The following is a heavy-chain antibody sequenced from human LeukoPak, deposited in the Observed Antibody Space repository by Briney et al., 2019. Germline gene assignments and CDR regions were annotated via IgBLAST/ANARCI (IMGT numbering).Heavy chain of an antibody. D-gene: IGHD2-21*02. V-gene: IGHV1-69*05. CDR2: IIPIFGTA. J-gene: IGHJ4*02. Sequence: SVKVSCKASGGTFSSYAISWVRQAPGQGLEWMGRIIPIFGTANYAQKFQGRVTITTDESTSTTYMELSSLRSEDTAVYYCLIVVTAVYYFDYWGQGTLVTVSS. CDR3: LIVVTAVYYFDY. CDR1: GGTFSSYA.